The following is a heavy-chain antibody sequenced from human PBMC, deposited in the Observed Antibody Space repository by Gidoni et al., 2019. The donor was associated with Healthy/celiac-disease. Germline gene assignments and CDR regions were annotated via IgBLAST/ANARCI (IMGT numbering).Heavy chain of an antibody. CDR1: GGSISSGGYS. CDR2: FYHSGST. J-gene: IGHJ4*02. CDR3: AAMTTVTIDY. D-gene: IGHD4-4*01. Sequence: QLQLQESGSGLVKPSQTLSLTCAVSGGSISSGGYSWSWTRQPPGKGLEWIGYFYHSGSTSYNPSLKSRVTITVDRSKNQFSLKLSSVTAADTAVYYCAAMTTVTIDYWGQGTLVTVSS. V-gene: IGHV4-30-2*01.